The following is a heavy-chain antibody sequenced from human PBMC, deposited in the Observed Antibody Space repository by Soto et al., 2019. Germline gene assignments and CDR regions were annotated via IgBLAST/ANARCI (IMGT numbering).Heavy chain of an antibody. CDR2: INANTGAT. Sequence: QVRLVQSGAEVGQPGASVKVSCKASGHTSRNNGISWVRQAPGQGLEWMGFINANTGATNYARKFRGRLTLTTDTFTRTVDMELRSLRSDDTAVYYCGRDEDQRDQGVLDYWGQGTLVTGSS. CDR1: GHTSRNNG. V-gene: IGHV1-18*01. D-gene: IGHD2-2*01. CDR3: GRDEDQRDQGVLDY. J-gene: IGHJ4*02.